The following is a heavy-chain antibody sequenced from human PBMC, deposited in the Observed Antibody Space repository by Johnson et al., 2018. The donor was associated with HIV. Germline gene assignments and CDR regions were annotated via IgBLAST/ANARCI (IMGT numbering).Heavy chain of an antibody. V-gene: IGHV3-7*05. D-gene: IGHD6-19*01. CDR1: GFIISSYW. CDR2: IKTDGSEK. CDR3: ARDAVISSGWYNVDAFDI. Sequence: VQLVESGGGLVQPGGSLRLSCAASGFIISSYWMTWVRQAPGKGLEWVANIKTDGSEKYYVDSVKGRFTISRDNAKHSLYLQMNTLRAEDTAVYYCARDAVISSGWYNVDAFDIWGQGTMVTVSS. J-gene: IGHJ3*02.